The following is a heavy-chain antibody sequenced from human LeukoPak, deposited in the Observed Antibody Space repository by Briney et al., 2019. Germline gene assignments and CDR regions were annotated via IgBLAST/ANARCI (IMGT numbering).Heavy chain of an antibody. J-gene: IGHJ6*03. D-gene: IGHD1-26*01. CDR2: ISSSATSM. CDR1: GFTFTDYN. V-gene: IGHV3-11*01. Sequence: GGSLRLSCEASGFTFTDYNMGWIRQAPGKGLEWVSYISSSATSMYYADSVKGRFTISRDNAKISLYLQMNSLRAEDTAVFHCVRIQRGSYPSYYFYMDVWGKGTTVTVSS. CDR3: VRIQRGSYPSYYFYMDV.